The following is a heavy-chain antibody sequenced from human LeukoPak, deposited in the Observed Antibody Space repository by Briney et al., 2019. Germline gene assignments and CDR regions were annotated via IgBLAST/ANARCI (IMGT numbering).Heavy chain of an antibody. V-gene: IGHV4-4*07. CDR1: GGSISSYY. D-gene: IGHD5-18*01. Sequence: SETLSLTCTVSGGSISSYYWSWLRQPAGKELEWIGRIYTTGTTNYNPSLRSRVTISVDTSKTQFSLKLSSVTAADTAVYYCARDSAMLTYFDYWGQGTLVTVSS. J-gene: IGHJ4*02. CDR2: IYTTGTT. CDR3: ARDSAMLTYFDY.